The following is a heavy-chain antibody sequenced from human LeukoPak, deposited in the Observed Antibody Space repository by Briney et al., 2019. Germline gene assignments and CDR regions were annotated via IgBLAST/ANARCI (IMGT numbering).Heavy chain of an antibody. CDR3: ARVSVVPAAMGTWFDP. V-gene: IGHV1-69*13. CDR1: GGTFSSYA. J-gene: IGHJ5*02. D-gene: IGHD2-2*01. Sequence: ASVKVSCKASGGTFSSYAISWVRQAPGQGLEWMGGIIPIFGTANYAQKFQGRVTITADESTSTAYTELSSLRSEDTAVYYCARVSVVPAAMGTWFDPWGQGTLVTVSS. CDR2: IIPIFGTA.